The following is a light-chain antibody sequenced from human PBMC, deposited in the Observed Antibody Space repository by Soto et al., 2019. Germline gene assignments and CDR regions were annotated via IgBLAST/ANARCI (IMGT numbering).Light chain of an antibody. V-gene: IGKV3-11*01. J-gene: IGKJ3*01. Sequence: EIVLTQSPATLSLSPGERATLSCRASQSVSSYLAWYQQKPGQAPSLLIYDASNRATGIPARFSGSGSGTDFTLTISSLEPEDFAVYYCQQRSNWHTFGPGTKVDIK. CDR3: QQRSNWHT. CDR1: QSVSSY. CDR2: DAS.